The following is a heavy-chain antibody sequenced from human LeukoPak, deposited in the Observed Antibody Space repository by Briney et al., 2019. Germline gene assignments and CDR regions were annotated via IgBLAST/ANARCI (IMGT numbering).Heavy chain of an antibody. Sequence: GGSLRLSCAASGLTFSNYALSWVRRAPGKGLEWVSGISHSGGNTYYSDSVKGRFTISRDNSKNRLYLQMNSPRAEDTAVYYCARVWTATTPDYWGQGTLVTVSS. CDR2: ISHSGGNT. CDR3: ARVWTATTPDY. J-gene: IGHJ4*02. V-gene: IGHV3-23*01. D-gene: IGHD4-17*01. CDR1: GLTFSNYA.